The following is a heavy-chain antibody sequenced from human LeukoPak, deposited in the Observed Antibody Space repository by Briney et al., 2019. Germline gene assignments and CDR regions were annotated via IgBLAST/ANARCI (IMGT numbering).Heavy chain of an antibody. CDR3: ARAPRAYLGLDY. D-gene: IGHD2/OR15-2a*01. CDR2: INPNSSGT. CDR1: GYTFTGYY. J-gene: IGHJ4*02. Sequence: GASVKVSCKASGYTFTGYYMHWVRQAPGQGLEWMGWINPNSSGTNYAQKFQGRVTMTRDTSISTAYMELSRLRSDDTAVYYCARAPRAYLGLDYWGQGTLVTVSS. V-gene: IGHV1-2*02.